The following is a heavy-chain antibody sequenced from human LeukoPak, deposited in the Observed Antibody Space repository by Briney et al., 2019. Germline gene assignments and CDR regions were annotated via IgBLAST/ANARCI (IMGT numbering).Heavy chain of an antibody. CDR1: GGSISSYY. Sequence: SETLSLTCTVSGGSISSYYWSWIRQPAGKGLEWIGRIYTSGSTNYNPSLKSRVTMSVDTSKNQFSLKLSSVTAADTAVYYCARGGYCSGTSCLAAYWFDPWGQGTLVTVSS. J-gene: IGHJ5*02. CDR2: IYTSGST. CDR3: ARGGYCSGTSCLAAYWFDP. V-gene: IGHV4-4*07. D-gene: IGHD2-2*01.